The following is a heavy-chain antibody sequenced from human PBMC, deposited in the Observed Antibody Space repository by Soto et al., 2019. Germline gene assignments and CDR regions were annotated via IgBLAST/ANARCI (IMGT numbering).Heavy chain of an antibody. D-gene: IGHD3-22*01. Sequence: QVQLVQSGAEVRKPGSSVTVSCKASGGTFSRHAISWVRQAPGQGLQWMGGIIPIFGTANHAQTFQGRVTIIADESTRIVDLELSSLRSEDTAMYYCGRGWGYDSNDYYYAYGGQRTLVIVSS. J-gene: IGHJ4*02. CDR3: GRGWGYDSNDYYYAY. CDR2: IIPIFGTA. CDR1: GGTFSRHA. V-gene: IGHV1-69*01.